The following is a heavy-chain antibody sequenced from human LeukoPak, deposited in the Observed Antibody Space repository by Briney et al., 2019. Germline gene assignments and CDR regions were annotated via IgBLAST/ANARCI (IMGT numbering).Heavy chain of an antibody. V-gene: IGHV3-21*01. CDR2: IGSSSSYI. Sequence: GGSLRLSCAASGFTFSGYAMSWVRQAPGKGLEWVSSIGSSSSYISYADSVKGRFTISRDNAKNSLYLQMNSLRAEDTAVYYCARDLYYNSTGYQLDSWGQGTLVTVSS. J-gene: IGHJ4*02. CDR1: GFTFSGYA. D-gene: IGHD2/OR15-2a*01. CDR3: ARDLYYNSTGYQLDS.